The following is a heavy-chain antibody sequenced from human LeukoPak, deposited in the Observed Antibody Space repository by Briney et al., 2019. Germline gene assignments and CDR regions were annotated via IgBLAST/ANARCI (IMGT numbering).Heavy chain of an antibody. V-gene: IGHV3-23*01. CDR2: ISGSGGST. J-gene: IGHJ3*02. D-gene: IGHD6-19*01. CDR1: GFTFSSYA. CDR3: ARPYSSGWSTDAFDI. Sequence: PGGSLRLSCAASGFTFSSYAMSWVRQAPGKGLEWVSAISGSGGSTYYADSVKGRFTISRDNAKNSLYLQMNSLRAEDTAVYYCARPYSSGWSTDAFDIWGQGTMVTVSS.